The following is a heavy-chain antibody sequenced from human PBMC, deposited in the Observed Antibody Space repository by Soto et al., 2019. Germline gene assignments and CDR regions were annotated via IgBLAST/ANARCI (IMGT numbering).Heavy chain of an antibody. CDR3: ARDLGGSSSYLGY. D-gene: IGHD6-6*01. V-gene: IGHV1-2*02. Sequence: ASVKVSCKASGYTFTARYRHWVGQAPGQGLEWMGWINPASGGATYAQKFQGRVSLTRDTSNSVAYMELSSLRSDDTAVYFCARDLGGSSSYLGYWGQGTPVTVSS. CDR2: INPASGGA. J-gene: IGHJ4*02. CDR1: GYTFTARY.